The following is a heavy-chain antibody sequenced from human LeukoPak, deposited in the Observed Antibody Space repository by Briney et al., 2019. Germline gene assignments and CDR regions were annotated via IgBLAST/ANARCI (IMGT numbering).Heavy chain of an antibody. CDR2: INHSGST. V-gene: IGHV4-39*07. CDR3: ARADLAAAGRYYYYYMDV. J-gene: IGHJ6*03. CDR1: GGSISSSSYY. D-gene: IGHD6-13*01. Sequence: SETLSLTCTVSGGSISSSSYYWGWIRQPPGKGLEWIGEINHSGSTNYNPSLKSRVTISVDTSKNQFSLKLSSVTAADTAVYYCARADLAAAGRYYYYYMDVWGKGTTVTVSS.